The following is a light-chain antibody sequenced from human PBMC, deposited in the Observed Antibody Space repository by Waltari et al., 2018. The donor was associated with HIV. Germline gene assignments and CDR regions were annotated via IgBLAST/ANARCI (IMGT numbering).Light chain of an antibody. CDR1: SSDL. CDR3: CSYAGSSTWV. V-gene: IGLV2-23*02. CDR2: EVS. J-gene: IGLJ3*02. Sequence: QSALTQPASVSGSPGQSIPISCTGTSSDLVSWYQQHPGKAPKVMIYEVSKRPSGVSNRFSGSKSGNTASLTISGLQAEDEADYYCCSYAGSSTWVFGGGTKLTVL.